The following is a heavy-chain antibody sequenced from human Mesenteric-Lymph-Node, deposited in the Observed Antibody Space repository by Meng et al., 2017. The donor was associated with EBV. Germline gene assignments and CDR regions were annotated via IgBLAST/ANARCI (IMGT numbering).Heavy chain of an antibody. CDR3: ARARDNGYLDY. Sequence: VQLVGSGEGLVQPGGSLRLSCAASGFTFSNYNMHWVRQAPGKGLEYVSAISNDGRSAYYADSVKGRFTISRDNSRNTLYLQMGSLRVEDMAVYYCARARDNGYLDYWGQGTLVTVSS. CDR2: ISNDGRSA. J-gene: IGHJ4*02. CDR1: GFTFSNYN. V-gene: IGHV3-64*02. D-gene: IGHD2-8*01.